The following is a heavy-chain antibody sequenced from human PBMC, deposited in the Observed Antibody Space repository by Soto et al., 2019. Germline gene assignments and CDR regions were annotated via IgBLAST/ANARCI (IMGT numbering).Heavy chain of an antibody. CDR1: GGSFSGYY. CDR2: INHSGST. V-gene: IGHV4-34*01. D-gene: IGHD6-13*01. Sequence: SETLSLTCAVYGGSFSGYYWSWIRQPPGKGLEWIGEINHSGSTNYNPSLKSRVTISVDTSKNQFSLKLSSVTAADTPVYYCARGLGRSMAWQQLVQHYYYYYMDVWGKGTTVTVSS. J-gene: IGHJ6*03. CDR3: ARGLGRSMAWQQLVQHYYYYYMDV.